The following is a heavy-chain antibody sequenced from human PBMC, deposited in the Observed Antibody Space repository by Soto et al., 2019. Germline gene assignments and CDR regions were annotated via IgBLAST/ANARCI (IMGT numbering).Heavy chain of an antibody. V-gene: IGHV3-73*01. CDR2: IRSKANSYAT. CDR1: GFTFSGSA. J-gene: IGHJ5*02. D-gene: IGHD6-13*01. Sequence: EVQLVESGGGLVQPGGSLKLSCAASGFTFSGSAMHWVRQASGKGLEWVGRIRSKANSYATAYAASVKGRFTISRDDSKNTPYLQMNSLKTEDTAVYYCTRGIAAAVNWFDPWGQGTLVTVSS. CDR3: TRGIAAAVNWFDP.